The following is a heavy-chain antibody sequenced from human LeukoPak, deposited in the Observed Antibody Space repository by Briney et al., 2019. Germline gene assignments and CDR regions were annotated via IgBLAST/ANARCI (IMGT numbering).Heavy chain of an antibody. V-gene: IGHV4-38-2*01. J-gene: IGHJ4*02. CDR2: IYHSGST. CDR1: GYSISSGYY. CDR3: ARVRRGLFSSSWYPEYYFDY. D-gene: IGHD6-13*01. Sequence: SETLSLTCAVSGYSISSGYYWGWNRQPPGKGLEWIGSIYHSGSTYYNPSLKSRVTISVDTSKNQFSLKLSSVTAADTAVYYCARVRRGLFSSSWYPEYYFDYWGQGTLVTVSS.